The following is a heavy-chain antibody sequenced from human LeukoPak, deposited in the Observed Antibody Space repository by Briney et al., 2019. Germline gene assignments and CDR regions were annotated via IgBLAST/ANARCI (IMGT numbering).Heavy chain of an antibody. J-gene: IGHJ4*02. CDR2: ISSGSSTI. CDR1: GFTFSSYW. CDR3: ARAFGYFPDY. Sequence: PGGSLRLSCAASGFTFSSYWMNWVRQAPGKGLEWVSYISSGSSTIYYADSVKGRFTISRDNANNSLYLQMNSLRDEDTAVYYCARAFGYFPDYWGQGTLVTVSS. V-gene: IGHV3-48*02. D-gene: IGHD2/OR15-2a*01.